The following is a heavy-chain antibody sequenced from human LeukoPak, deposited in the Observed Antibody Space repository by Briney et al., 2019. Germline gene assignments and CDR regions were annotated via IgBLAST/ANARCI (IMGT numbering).Heavy chain of an antibody. V-gene: IGHV3-33*01. CDR2: IWYDGSNK. CDR1: GFTFSSYG. J-gene: IGHJ3*02. D-gene: IGHD3-10*01. CDR3: ARAFGLDAFDI. Sequence: PGRSLRLSCAASGFTFSSYGMHWARQVPGKGLEWVAVIWYDGSNKYYADSVKGRFTISRDNSKNTLYLQMNSLRAEDTAVDYCARAFGLDAFDIWGQGTMVTVSS.